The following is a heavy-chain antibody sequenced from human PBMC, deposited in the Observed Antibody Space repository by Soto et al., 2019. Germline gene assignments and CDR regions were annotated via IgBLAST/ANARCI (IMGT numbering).Heavy chain of an antibody. CDR2: FDPEDGET. Sequence: ASVKVSCKVSGYTLTELSMHWVRQAPGKGLEWMGGFDPEDGETIYAQKFQGRVTMTEDTSTDTAYMELSSLRSEDTAVYYCATALYCSGGSCYHYYYYGMDVWGQGTTVTVSS. D-gene: IGHD2-15*01. CDR1: GYTLTELS. J-gene: IGHJ6*02. CDR3: ATALYCSGGSCYHYYYYGMDV. V-gene: IGHV1-24*01.